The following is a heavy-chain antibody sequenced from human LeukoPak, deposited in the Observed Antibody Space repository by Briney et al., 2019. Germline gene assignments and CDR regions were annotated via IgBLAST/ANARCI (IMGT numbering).Heavy chain of an antibody. CDR3: ARYYETDAFDT. V-gene: IGHV4-59*01. CDR1: GGSISSYY. Sequence: SETLSLTCTVSGGSISSYYWSWIRQPPGKGLEWIGYIYYSGSTNYNPSLKSRVTISVDTSKNQFSLKLSSVTAADTAVYYCARYYETDAFDTWGQGTMVTVSS. CDR2: IYYSGST. J-gene: IGHJ3*02. D-gene: IGHD3-22*01.